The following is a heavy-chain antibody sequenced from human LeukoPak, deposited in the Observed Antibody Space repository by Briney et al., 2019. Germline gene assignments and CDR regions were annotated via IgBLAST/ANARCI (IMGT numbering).Heavy chain of an antibody. V-gene: IGHV4-61*02. J-gene: IGHJ4*02. Sequence: PSQTLSLTCTVSGGSISSSSSYCNWIRQPAGKGLEWIGRIYTSGSTNYNPSLKSRVTISVDTSKNQFSLKLSSVTAADTAVYYCARGDSSGHPAFDYWGQGTLVTVSS. CDR2: IYTSGST. D-gene: IGHD3-22*01. CDR3: ARGDSSGHPAFDY. CDR1: GGSISSSSSY.